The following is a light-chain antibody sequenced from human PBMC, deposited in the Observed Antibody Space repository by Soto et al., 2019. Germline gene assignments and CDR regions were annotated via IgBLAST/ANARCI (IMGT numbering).Light chain of an antibody. CDR3: QHCYSTLWT. CDR2: AAS. J-gene: IGKJ1*01. Sequence: DIQMTQSPSSLSASVGDRVTITCRASQSISSYLNWYQQKPGKAPKLLIYAASSLQSGVPSRFSGSGSGTDFTLTISSLQPEDFATYYCQHCYSTLWTFGRGTKVEVK. V-gene: IGKV1-39*01. CDR1: QSISSY.